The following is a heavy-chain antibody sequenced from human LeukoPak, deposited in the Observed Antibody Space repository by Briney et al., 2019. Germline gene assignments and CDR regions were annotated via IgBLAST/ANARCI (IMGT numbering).Heavy chain of an antibody. CDR2: INHSGST. D-gene: IGHD6-19*01. CDR1: GGSFSGYY. J-gene: IGHJ4*02. Sequence: SETLSLTCAAYGGSFSGYYWSWIRQPPGKGLEWIGEINHSGSTNYNPSLKSRVTISVDTSKNQFSLKLSSVTAADTAVYYCEKTISTGWSWGQGTLVTVSS. CDR3: EKTISTGWS. V-gene: IGHV4-34*01.